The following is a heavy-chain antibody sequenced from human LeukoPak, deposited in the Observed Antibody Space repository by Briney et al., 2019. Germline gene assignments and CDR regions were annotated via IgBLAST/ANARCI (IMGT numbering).Heavy chain of an antibody. CDR3: AREKDDFWSGYGSRGFDP. CDR1: GGSISSYY. CDR2: VYTSGST. Sequence: SETLSLTCTVSGGSISSYYWSWIRQPAGKGLEWIGRVYTSGSTNYNPSLKSRVTMSVDTSKNQFSLKLSSVTAADTAVYYCAREKDDFWSGYGSRGFDPWGQGTLVTVSS. V-gene: IGHV4-4*07. J-gene: IGHJ5*02. D-gene: IGHD3-3*01.